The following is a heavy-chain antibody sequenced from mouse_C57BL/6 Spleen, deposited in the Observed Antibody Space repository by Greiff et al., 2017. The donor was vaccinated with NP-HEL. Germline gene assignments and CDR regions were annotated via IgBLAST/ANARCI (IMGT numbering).Heavy chain of an antibody. J-gene: IGHJ3*01. Sequence: VQLQQPGAELVKPGASVKLSCKASGYTFTSYWMQWVKQRPGQGLEWIGEIDPSDSYTNYNQKFKGKATLTVDTSSSTAYMQLSSLTSEDSAVYYCARGGEGYYRFAYWGQGTLVTVSA. D-gene: IGHD2-3*01. CDR2: IDPSDSYT. V-gene: IGHV1-50*01. CDR3: ARGGEGYYRFAY. CDR1: GYTFTSYW.